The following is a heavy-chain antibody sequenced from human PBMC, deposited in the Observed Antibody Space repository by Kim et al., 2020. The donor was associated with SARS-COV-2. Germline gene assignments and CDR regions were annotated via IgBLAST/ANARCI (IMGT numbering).Heavy chain of an antibody. CDR2: FGTA. CDR3: ARGAMEVRV. D-gene: IGHD5-18*01. V-gene: IGHV1-69*01. J-gene: IGHJ4*02. Sequence: FGTANYAQNFKDNVTITADESTSTAYMELSSLRSEDTAVYYCARGAMEVRVWGQGTLVTVSS.